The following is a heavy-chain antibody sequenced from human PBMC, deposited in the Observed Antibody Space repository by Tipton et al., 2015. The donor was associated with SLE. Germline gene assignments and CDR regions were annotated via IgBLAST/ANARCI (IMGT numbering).Heavy chain of an antibody. CDR2: INHSGGT. CDR3: ARLDYTRYYFDY. D-gene: IGHD3-3*01. J-gene: IGHJ4*02. V-gene: IGHV4-34*01. Sequence: TLSLTCAVYGGSFSGYYWSWIRQPPGKGLEWIGEINHSGGTNYNPSLKSRVTISVDTSKNQFSLKLTSVTAADTAVYYCARLDYTRYYFDYWGQGTLVTVSS. CDR1: GGSFSGYY.